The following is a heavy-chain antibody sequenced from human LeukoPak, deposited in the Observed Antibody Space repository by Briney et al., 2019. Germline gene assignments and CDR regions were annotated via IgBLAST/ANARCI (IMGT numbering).Heavy chain of an antibody. CDR1: GFTVSNNY. J-gene: IGHJ4*02. Sequence: GGSLRLSCAASGFTVSNNYMSWVRQAPGKGLEWVSVIYSGGSTYYADSEKGRFTISRDNSKNTLYLQMNSLRAEDTAVYYCARDVFLGTISYWGQGTLVTVSS. CDR3: ARDVFLGTISY. CDR2: IYSGGST. V-gene: IGHV3-53*01. D-gene: IGHD3-9*01.